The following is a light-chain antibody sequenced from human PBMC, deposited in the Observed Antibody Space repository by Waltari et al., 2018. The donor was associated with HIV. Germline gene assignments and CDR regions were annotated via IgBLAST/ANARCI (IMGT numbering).Light chain of an antibody. CDR2: DVD. CDR3: ASFTGDNTVM. J-gene: IGLJ3*02. V-gene: IGLV2-14*03. Sequence: AVTQPASVSGLPGQSTTLSCPGDDSDFGLYNFVSWYQQHSGKPPKLILYDVDSRASGVSDRFSGSMSGNTASLTISGLRTEDEAHYYCASFTGDNTVMFGGGTEVTVL. CDR1: DSDFGLYNF.